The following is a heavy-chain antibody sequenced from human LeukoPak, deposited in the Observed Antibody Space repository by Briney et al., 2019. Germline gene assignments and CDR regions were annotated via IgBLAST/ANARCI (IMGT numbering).Heavy chain of an antibody. Sequence: SQTLSLTCTVSGGSISSGGNFWSWIRQRPGKGLEWIGFIYYSGTTYSNPSLKSRVAISADTSKNEFSLKLNSLTAADTAVYYCARGGSGSYYSVYYAADVWGQGTTVTVSS. J-gene: IGHJ6*02. CDR3: ARGGSGSYYSVYYAADV. D-gene: IGHD1-26*01. CDR2: IYYSGTT. CDR1: GGSISSGGNF. V-gene: IGHV4-31*03.